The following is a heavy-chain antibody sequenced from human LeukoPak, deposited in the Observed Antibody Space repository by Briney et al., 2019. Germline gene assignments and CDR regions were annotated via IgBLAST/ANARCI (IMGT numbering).Heavy chain of an antibody. Sequence: SETLSLTCTVSGGSISSSSYYWGWIRQPPGKGLEWIGSIYYSGSTYYNPSLKSRVTISVDTSKNQFSLKLSSITAADTAVYYCARSPYCSGGSCYWFDPWGQGTLVTVSS. CDR3: ARSPYCSGGSCYWFDP. V-gene: IGHV4-39*07. CDR2: IYYSGST. J-gene: IGHJ5*02. CDR1: GGSISSSSYY. D-gene: IGHD2-15*01.